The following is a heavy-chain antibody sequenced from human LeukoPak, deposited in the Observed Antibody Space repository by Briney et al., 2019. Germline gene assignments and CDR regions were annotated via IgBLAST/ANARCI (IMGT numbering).Heavy chain of an antibody. Sequence: GGSLRLSCAASGFTFSSYAMSWVRQAPGKGLEWVSAISGSGGSTYYADTVKGRFTISRDNSKNTLYLQMNSLRAEDTAVYYCAKDFDWLPHQYYFDYWGQGTLVTVSS. V-gene: IGHV3-23*01. D-gene: IGHD3-9*01. J-gene: IGHJ4*02. CDR3: AKDFDWLPHQYYFDY. CDR1: GFTFSSYA. CDR2: ISGSGGST.